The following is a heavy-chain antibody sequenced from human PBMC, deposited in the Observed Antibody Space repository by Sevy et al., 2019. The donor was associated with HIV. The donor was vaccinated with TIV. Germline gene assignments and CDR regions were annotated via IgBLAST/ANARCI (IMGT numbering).Heavy chain of an antibody. D-gene: IGHD3-3*01. Sequence: GGSLRFSCAASGFTFSSYGMHWVRQAPGKGLEWVAVIWYDGSNKYYADSVKGRFTISRDNSKNTLYLQMNSLRAEDTAVYYCARGRERFLEWLLLRDYYYGIDVRGQGTTVTVSS. V-gene: IGHV3-33*01. CDR1: GFTFSSYG. J-gene: IGHJ6*02. CDR2: IWYDGSNK. CDR3: ARGRERFLEWLLLRDYYYGIDV.